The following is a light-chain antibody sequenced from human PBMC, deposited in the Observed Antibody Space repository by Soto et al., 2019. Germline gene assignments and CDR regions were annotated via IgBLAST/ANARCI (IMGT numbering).Light chain of an antibody. CDR1: SSDVGGYNY. Sequence: QSALTQPASVSGSPGQSITISCTGTSSDVGGYNYVSWYQQHPGKAPKLMIYDVSNRPSGVSNRFSGSKSGNTASLTISGLQAEDDAAYYCSSYTGSSTLGVVFGAGTKLTVL. CDR3: SSYTGSSTLGVV. CDR2: DVS. V-gene: IGLV2-14*01. J-gene: IGLJ2*01.